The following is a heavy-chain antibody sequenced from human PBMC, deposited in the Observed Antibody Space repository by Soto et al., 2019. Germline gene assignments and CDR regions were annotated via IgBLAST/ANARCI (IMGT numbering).Heavy chain of an antibody. V-gene: IGHV1-69*13. CDR1: GGTSSSYA. CDR2: IIPIFGTA. Sequence: SVKVSCKASGGTSSSYAISWVRQAPGQGLEWMGGIIPIFGTANYAQKFQGRVTITADESTSTAYMELSSLRSEDTAVYYCARGTMMTYGMDVWGQGTTVTVSS. J-gene: IGHJ6*02. D-gene: IGHD3-22*01. CDR3: ARGTMMTYGMDV.